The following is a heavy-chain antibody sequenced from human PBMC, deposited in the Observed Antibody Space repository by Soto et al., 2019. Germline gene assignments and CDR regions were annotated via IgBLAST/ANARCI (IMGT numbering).Heavy chain of an antibody. D-gene: IGHD3-10*01. CDR3: ARDRDYYGMDV. V-gene: IGHV3-33*01. CDR2: IWYDGSNK. CDR1: GFTFSSYG. Sequence: PVGSLRLSCAASGFTFSSYGMHWVRQTPGKGLEWVAVIWYDGSNKYYADSVKGRFTISRDNSKNTLYLQMNSLRAEDTAVYYCARDRDYYGMDVWGQGTTVTVSS. J-gene: IGHJ6*02.